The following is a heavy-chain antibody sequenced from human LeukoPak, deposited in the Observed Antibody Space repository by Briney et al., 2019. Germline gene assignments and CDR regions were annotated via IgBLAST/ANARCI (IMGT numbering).Heavy chain of an antibody. Sequence: PSETLSLTCTVSSGSISSHYWSWIRQPPGKGLEWIGYISYIGSTNYNPSLKSRVTISVDTSKNQFSLKLSSVTAADAAVYFCARDPTTVTKGLDIWGQGTVVTVSS. J-gene: IGHJ3*02. V-gene: IGHV4-59*11. CDR1: SGSISSHY. CDR3: ARDPTTVTKGLDI. D-gene: IGHD4-17*01. CDR2: ISYIGST.